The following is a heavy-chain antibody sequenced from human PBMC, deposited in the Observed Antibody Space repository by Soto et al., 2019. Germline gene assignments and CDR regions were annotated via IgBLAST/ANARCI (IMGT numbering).Heavy chain of an antibody. CDR1: GFTFSSYW. V-gene: IGHV3-7*01. CDR2: IKQDGSKK. CDR3: ARVQSTGTVS. D-gene: IGHD1-1*01. J-gene: IGHJ5*02. Sequence: PGGSLSLSCAASGFTFSSYWMSWVRQAPGKGLEWVANIKQDGSKKYYADSVKGRFTISRDNAKKTLYVQMNSLRAEDTAVYYCARVQSTGTVSWGQGNMVTVSS.